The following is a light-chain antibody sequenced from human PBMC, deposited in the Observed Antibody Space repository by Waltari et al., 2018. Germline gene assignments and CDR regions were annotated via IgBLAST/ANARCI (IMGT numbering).Light chain of an antibody. V-gene: IGKV1-5*03. CDR2: KAS. CDR1: QNINTW. J-gene: IGKJ1*01. Sequence: DIQMTQSPSTLSAFVGDRVTITCRASQNINTWLAWYQQKPGKAPKLLIHKASNSQSGVPSRFSGSGSGTEFTLTSSSLQPDDFATYYCQQYNSHWTFGQGTKVELK. CDR3: QQYNSHWT.